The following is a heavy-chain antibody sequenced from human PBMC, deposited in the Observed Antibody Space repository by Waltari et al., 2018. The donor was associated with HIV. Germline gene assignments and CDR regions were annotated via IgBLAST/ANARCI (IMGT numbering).Heavy chain of an antibody. CDR3: TRAQSHVHGLDV. V-gene: IGHV1-2*02. J-gene: IGHJ6*02. CDR1: RYTFTDYY. Sequence: QVQLLQPGAELKKSGASVKVSCKPSRYTFTDYYIHWVRQAPGQGLEWMGWININMGGTNFSQKFRGRVTLTRDTSISTAYMQLSSLGSDDTAIYYCTRAQSHVHGLDVWGQGTTVTVSS. CDR2: ININMGGT.